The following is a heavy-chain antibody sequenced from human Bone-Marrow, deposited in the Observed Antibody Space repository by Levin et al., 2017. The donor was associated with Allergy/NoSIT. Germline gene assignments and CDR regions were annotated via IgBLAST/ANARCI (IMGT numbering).Heavy chain of an antibody. D-gene: IGHD4-17*01. CDR2: INRNSGGT. Sequence: GESLKISCKASGYTFTDYYLHWVRQAPGQGLEWVGWINRNSGGTNYAQKFQGRVTMTRDKSISTAYMDLRSLRADDTGSYYWSRALTDRADYGESSFEICGQGTMVTASS. J-gene: IGHJ3*02. CDR3: SRALTDRADYGESSFEI. V-gene: IGHV1-2*02. CDR1: GYTFTDYY.